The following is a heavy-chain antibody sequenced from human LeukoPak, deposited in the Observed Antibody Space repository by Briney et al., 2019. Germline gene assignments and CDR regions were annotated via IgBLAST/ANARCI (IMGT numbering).Heavy chain of an antibody. V-gene: IGHV3-48*04. CDR1: GSTFRSRT. CDR2: ISNTGSVI. CDR3: ATYSSSNAREFQY. D-gene: IGHD2-2*01. Sequence: GGSLRLSCAASGSTFRSRTMNWVRQAPGKGLEWISYISNTGSVIYYADSVKGRFTISRDNAKNSLYLQMNSLRAEDTAVYYCATYSSSNAREFQYWGQGTLVTVSS. J-gene: IGHJ1*01.